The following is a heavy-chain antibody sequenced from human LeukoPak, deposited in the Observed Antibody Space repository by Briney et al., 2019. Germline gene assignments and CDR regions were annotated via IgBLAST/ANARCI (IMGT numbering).Heavy chain of an antibody. D-gene: IGHD3-10*01. CDR2: IKHSGRT. V-gene: IGHV4-34*01. J-gene: IGHJ6*03. CDR1: AGSSTGYY. Sequence: PSETLSLTCAVYAGSSTGYYWSWIRPPPGKGRGWKGEIKHSGRTTYNTSLKRRATISVDTSKNQFSLNLSSVTAAAPAVCYCARGGVLLSFGELLYYYYMDVWGKGTTVTVSS. CDR3: ARGGVLLSFGELLYYYYMDV.